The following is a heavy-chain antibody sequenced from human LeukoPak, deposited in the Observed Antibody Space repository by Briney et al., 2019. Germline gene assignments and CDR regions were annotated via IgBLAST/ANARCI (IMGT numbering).Heavy chain of an antibody. V-gene: IGHV3-7*03. Sequence: PGGSLRLSCAASGFTFSDFWMSWVRQAPGKGLEWVANIKPDGSEKYYVDSVKGRFTISRDNGKNSLYLQMNSLRVEDTAVYYCARDLVNLWGHGTLVTVSS. CDR2: IKPDGSEK. CDR1: GFTFSDFW. J-gene: IGHJ4*01. D-gene: IGHD6-6*01. CDR3: ARDLVNL.